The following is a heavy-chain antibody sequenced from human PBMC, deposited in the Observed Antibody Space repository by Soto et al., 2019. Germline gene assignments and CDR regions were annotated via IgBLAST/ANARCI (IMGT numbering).Heavy chain of an antibody. J-gene: IGHJ4*02. CDR3: AKDIHPGKDTYHYGADY. Sequence: QVQLVESGGGVVQPGTSLTLSCSASGFIFSNYAMHWVRQAPGEGLEWVSIISYDGSRKHYVDSVKGRFTISRDNSKNTLDLQMNSLRAEDTAVYYCAKDIHPGKDTYHYGADYWGQGTLVAVSS. CDR2: ISYDGSRK. V-gene: IGHV3-30*18. CDR1: GFIFSNYA. D-gene: IGHD5-12*01.